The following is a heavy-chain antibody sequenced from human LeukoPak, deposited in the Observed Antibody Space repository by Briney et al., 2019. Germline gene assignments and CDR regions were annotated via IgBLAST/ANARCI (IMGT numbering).Heavy chain of an antibody. J-gene: IGHJ4*02. D-gene: IGHD1-14*01. V-gene: IGHV4-34*01. CDR1: GGSFSGYY. CDR2: INHSGST. CDR3: ARGLRYPDY. Sequence: PSETLSLTCAVYGGSFSGYYWSWIRQPPGKGLEWIGEINHSGSTNYNPSLKSRVTISVDTSKNQFSLKLSSVTAADTAVYYCARGLRYPDYWGQGTLVTVSS.